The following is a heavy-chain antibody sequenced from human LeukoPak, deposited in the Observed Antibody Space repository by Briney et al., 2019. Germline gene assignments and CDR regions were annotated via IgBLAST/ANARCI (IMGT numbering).Heavy chain of an antibody. D-gene: IGHD3-10*01. V-gene: IGHV3-74*01. CDR3: ARAEELLLWFGELLSSHYYGMDV. CDR2: INSDGSST. CDR1: GFTFSSYW. J-gene: IGHJ6*02. Sequence: PGGSLRLSCEASGFTFSSYWMHWVRQAPGKGLVWVSRINSDGSSTSYADSVKGRFTISRDNAKNTLYLQMNSLRAEDTAVYYCARAEELLLWFGELLSSHYYGMDVWGQGTTVTVSS.